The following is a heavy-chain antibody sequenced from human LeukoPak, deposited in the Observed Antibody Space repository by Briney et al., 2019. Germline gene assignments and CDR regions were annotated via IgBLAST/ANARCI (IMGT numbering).Heavy chain of an antibody. CDR1: GGSFSGYY. Sequence: SETLSPTCAVYGGSFSGYYWSWIRQPPGKGLEWIGEINHSGSTNYNPSLKSRVTISVDTSKNQFSLKLSSVTAADTAVYYCARKWYCDSRVDYWGQGTLVTVSS. V-gene: IGHV4-34*01. J-gene: IGHJ4*02. CDR2: INHSGST. D-gene: IGHD3-22*01. CDR3: ARKWYCDSRVDY.